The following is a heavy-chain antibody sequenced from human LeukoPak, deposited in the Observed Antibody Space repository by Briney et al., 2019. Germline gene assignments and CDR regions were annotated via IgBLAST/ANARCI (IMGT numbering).Heavy chain of an antibody. CDR3: ARDRDWGCSYCSY. J-gene: IGHJ4*02. CDR1: GFTFSSYG. Sequence: PGRSLRLSCAASGFTFSSYGMHWVRQAPGKGLEWVAVIWFDGSNKYYADSVKGRFTIPRDNSKNTLYLQMNSLRAEDTAVYYCARDRDWGCSYCSYWGQGTLVTVSS. D-gene: IGHD7-27*01. CDR2: IWFDGSNK. V-gene: IGHV3-33*01.